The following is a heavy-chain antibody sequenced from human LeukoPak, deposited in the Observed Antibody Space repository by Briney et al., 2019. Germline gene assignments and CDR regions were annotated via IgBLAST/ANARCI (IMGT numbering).Heavy chain of an antibody. J-gene: IGHJ5*02. CDR3: ARRIIARGLGQEDWFDP. D-gene: IGHD3-16*01. V-gene: IGHV4-59*02. CDR2: ILYSGTT. CDR1: GASVTSYY. Sequence: SETLSLTCTVSGASVTSYYWNWIRQPPGKGLEWIGYILYSGTTNYNPSLNSRVTMSLDTSKNQFSLELSSVTAADTAVYYCARRIIARGLGQEDWFDPWGQGNLVTVSS.